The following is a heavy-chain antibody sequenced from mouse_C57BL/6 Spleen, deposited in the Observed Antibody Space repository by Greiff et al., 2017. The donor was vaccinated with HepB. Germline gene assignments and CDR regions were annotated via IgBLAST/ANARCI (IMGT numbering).Heavy chain of an antibody. CDR1: GFNIKNTY. CDR2: IDPANGNT. D-gene: IGHD2-4*01. CDR3: ARDPYDYDGTVYYAMDY. V-gene: IGHV14-3*01. Sequence: VQLQQSVAELVRPGASVKLSCTASGFNIKNTYMHWVKQRPEQGLEWIGRIDPANGNTKYAPKFQGKATITADKSSNTAYLQLSSLTSEDTAIYYCARDPYDYDGTVYYAMDYWGQGTSVTVSS. J-gene: IGHJ4*01.